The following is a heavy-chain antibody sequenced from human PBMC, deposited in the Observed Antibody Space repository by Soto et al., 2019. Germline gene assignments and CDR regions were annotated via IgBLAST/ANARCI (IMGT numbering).Heavy chain of an antibody. J-gene: IGHJ4*02. Sequence: SETPSLTCTVSGGSISSYYWSWIRQPAGKGLEWIGRIYTSGSTNYNPSLKSRVTMSVDTSKNQFSLKLSSVTAADTAVYYCAREYSSSPGGIYFDYWGQGTLVTVSS. CDR3: AREYSSSPGGIYFDY. D-gene: IGHD6-6*01. CDR2: IYTSGST. V-gene: IGHV4-4*07. CDR1: GGSISSYY.